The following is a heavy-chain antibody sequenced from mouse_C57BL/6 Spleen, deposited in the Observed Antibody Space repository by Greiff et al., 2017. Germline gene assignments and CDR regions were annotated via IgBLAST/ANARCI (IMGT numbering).Heavy chain of an antibody. J-gene: IGHJ2*01. CDR2: INPSTGGT. CDR1: GYSFTGYY. Sequence: VQLKESGPELVKPGASVKISCKASGYSFTGYYMNWVKQSPEKSLEWIGEINPSTGGTTYNQKFKAKATLTVDKSSSTAYMQHKSLTSEDSAVYYCARDRRGDYWGQGTTLTVSS. CDR3: ARDRRGDY. V-gene: IGHV1-42*01.